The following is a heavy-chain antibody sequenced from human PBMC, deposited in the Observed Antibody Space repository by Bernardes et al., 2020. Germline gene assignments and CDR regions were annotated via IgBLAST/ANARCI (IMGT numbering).Heavy chain of an antibody. V-gene: IGHV4-59*01. J-gene: IGHJ3*02. D-gene: IGHD2-2*01. Sequence: ETLSLTCTVSGGSISTYYWTWIRQPPGKGLEWIGNIYYTGSTNYNPSLNSRVSMSVDTSKNQFSLKLSSVTAADTAVYYCARVSCSTTSCTFNAFDIWGQGTMVTVSS. CDR1: GGSISTYY. CDR3: ARVSCSTTSCTFNAFDI. CDR2: IYYTGST.